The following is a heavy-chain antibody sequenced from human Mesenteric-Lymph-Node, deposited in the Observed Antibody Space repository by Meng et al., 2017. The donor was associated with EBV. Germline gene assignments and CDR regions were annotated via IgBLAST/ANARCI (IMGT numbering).Heavy chain of an antibody. CDR3: ARQGYCRTTTCSTWFDP. V-gene: IGHV4-34*01. CDR1: GGSFSGYS. Sequence: QAHLQQLGARLLNPSETLSLTCVIYGGSFSGYSWNWIRQAPGKGLEWIGKIHHSETADYNPSLEDRVIISADTSKNQFSLKLTSVTAADTAVYYCARQGYCRTTTCSTWFDPWGQGTLVTVSS. D-gene: IGHD2-2*01. J-gene: IGHJ5*02. CDR2: IHHSETA.